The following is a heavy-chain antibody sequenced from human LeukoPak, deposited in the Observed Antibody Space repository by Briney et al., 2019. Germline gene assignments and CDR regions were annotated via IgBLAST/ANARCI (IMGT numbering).Heavy chain of an antibody. CDR1: GYSINSGFY. J-gene: IGHJ4*02. V-gene: IGHV4-38-2*02. CDR3: AREYCTNGVCFESFDY. D-gene: IGHD2-8*01. Sequence: SETLSLTCAVSGYSINSGFYWGWIRQPPGKGLEWIGSIYHSGSTYYNPSLKSRVTTSVDTSKNQFSLKLSSVTAADTAVYYCAREYCTNGVCFESFDYWGQGTLVTVSS. CDR2: IYHSGST.